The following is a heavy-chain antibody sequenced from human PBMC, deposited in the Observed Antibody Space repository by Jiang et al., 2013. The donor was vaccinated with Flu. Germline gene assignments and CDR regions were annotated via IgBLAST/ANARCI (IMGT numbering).Heavy chain of an antibody. CDR1: GFTFSSYG. Sequence: VQLLESGGGVVQPGRSLRLSCAASGFTFSSYGMHWVRQAPGKGLEWVAVISYDGSNKYYADSVKGRFTISRDNSKNTLYLQMNSLRAEDTAVHYCAKDVDVTYGGNPLYYGMDVWGQGTTVTVSS. CDR3: AKDVDVTYGGNPLYYGMDV. CDR2: ISYDGSNK. V-gene: IGHV3-30*18. J-gene: IGHJ6*02. D-gene: IGHD4-23*01.